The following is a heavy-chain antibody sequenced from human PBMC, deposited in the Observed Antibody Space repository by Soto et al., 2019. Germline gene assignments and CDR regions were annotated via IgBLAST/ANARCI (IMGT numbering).Heavy chain of an antibody. Sequence: EVQLLESGGGWVQPGGSLRLSCAASGFTFSSYAMNWVRQAPGKGLEWVSGISGSGGSTYYTDSVKGRFIISRDKSKKTIYVQMNSLRAEDTAVYYCAKDASSSGWYWYFDLWGRGTLVTVSS. CDR3: AKDASSSGWYWYFDL. D-gene: IGHD6-19*01. J-gene: IGHJ2*01. V-gene: IGHV3-23*01. CDR2: ISGSGGST. CDR1: GFTFSSYA.